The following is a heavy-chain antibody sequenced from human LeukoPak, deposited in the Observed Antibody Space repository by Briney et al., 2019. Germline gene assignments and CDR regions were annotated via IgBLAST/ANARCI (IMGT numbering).Heavy chain of an antibody. CDR2: IDPNGGST. V-gene: IGHV1-46*01. D-gene: IGHD6-19*01. CDR3: ARDLAVADSGYYQGMDV. CDR1: GYTFTSYY. Sequence: ASVKIPCKASGYTFTSYYILWVRQAPGQGLEWMGVIDPNGGSTSYAQKFQGRVTLTRDTSTSTVYMNLSSLRSEDTALYYCARDLAVADSGYYQGMDVWGQGTTVTVSS. J-gene: IGHJ6*02.